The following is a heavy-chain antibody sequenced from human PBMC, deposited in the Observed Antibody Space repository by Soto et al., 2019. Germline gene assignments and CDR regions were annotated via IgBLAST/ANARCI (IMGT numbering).Heavy chain of an antibody. CDR2: ITRSAGTT. J-gene: IGHJ4*02. Sequence: LRLSCAASGFTFTGYAMSWVRQAPGKGLEWVSTITRSAGTTYYADSVKGRFTISRDNSKNTLYLQMNSLRAEDTALYFCAKDFSSLGNFDYWGQGTLVTVSS. V-gene: IGHV3-23*01. D-gene: IGHD6-6*01. CDR1: GFTFTGYA. CDR3: AKDFSSLGNFDY.